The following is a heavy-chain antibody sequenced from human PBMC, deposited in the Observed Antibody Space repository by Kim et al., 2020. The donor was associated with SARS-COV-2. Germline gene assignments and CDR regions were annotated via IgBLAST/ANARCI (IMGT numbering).Heavy chain of an antibody. Sequence: GGSLRLSCAASGFTFSSYEMNWVRQAPGKGLEWVSYIIGSGTTIYYANSVSGRFTISRDNDKNSLYLQMNSLRAEDTAVYYCARGPNYSHFDYWGQGTLVTVSS. V-gene: IGHV3-48*03. J-gene: IGHJ4*02. CDR2: IIGSGTTI. CDR1: GFTFSSYE. CDR3: ARGPNYSHFDY. D-gene: IGHD4-4*01.